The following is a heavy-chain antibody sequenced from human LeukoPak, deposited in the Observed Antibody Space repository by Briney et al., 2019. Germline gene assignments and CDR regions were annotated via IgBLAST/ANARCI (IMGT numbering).Heavy chain of an antibody. J-gene: IGHJ4*02. CDR3: AKQLGYCSDGSCYFPY. Sequence: GGSLRLSCAASGFTFSSYAMSWVRRLPGKGLEWVSGLNWNGGSTTYADSVKGRFTISRDNAKSTLCLQMNSLRAEDTAVYYCAKQLGYCSDGSCYFPYWGQGTLVTVSS. V-gene: IGHV3-23*01. CDR2: LNWNGGST. CDR1: GFTFSSYA. D-gene: IGHD2-15*01.